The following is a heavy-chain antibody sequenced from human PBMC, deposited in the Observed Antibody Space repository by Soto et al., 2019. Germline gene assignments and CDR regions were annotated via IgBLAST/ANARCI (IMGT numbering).Heavy chain of an antibody. Sequence: GGSLRLSCEASGFNFSIYGIHWVRQAPGKGLEWVAIIWNDGSNEYYADSVKGRFTISRDNSKNTVYLQVSKLRAEDTAVYFRARDQTGSGGYSDSWGQGTLVTVSS. CDR3: ARDQTGSGGYSDS. V-gene: IGHV3-33*01. CDR2: IWNDGSNE. D-gene: IGHD2-15*01. J-gene: IGHJ4*02. CDR1: GFNFSIYG.